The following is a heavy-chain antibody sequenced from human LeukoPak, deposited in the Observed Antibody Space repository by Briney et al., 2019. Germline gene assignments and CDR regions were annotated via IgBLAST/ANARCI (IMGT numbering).Heavy chain of an antibody. CDR3: ARVDINRIYDSSGYFSYYFDY. D-gene: IGHD3-22*01. J-gene: IGHJ4*02. Sequence: PGGSLRLSCAASGFTFSSYWMHSVRPAPGKGLVWVSRINSDGSRTTHADSVKGRFTISRDNAKDTLYLRMNSLRAEDTAVYYCARVDINRIYDSSGYFSYYFDYWGQGTLVTVSS. CDR1: GFTFSSYW. V-gene: IGHV3-74*01. CDR2: INSDGSRT.